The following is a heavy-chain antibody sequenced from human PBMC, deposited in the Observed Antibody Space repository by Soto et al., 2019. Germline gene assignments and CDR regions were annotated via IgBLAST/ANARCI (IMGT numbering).Heavy chain of an antibody. CDR1: GGTFSSYA. J-gene: IGHJ6*02. Sequence: QVQLVQSGAEVKKPGSSVKVSCKASGGTFSSYAISWVRHAPGQGLEWMGGIIPISGTANYAQKFQGRVTITADESTSTAYMELSSLRSEDTAVYYCARSQGSSTSLEIYYYYYYGMDVWGQGTTVTVSS. CDR2: IIPISGTA. CDR3: ARSQGSSTSLEIYYYYYYGMDV. D-gene: IGHD2-2*01. V-gene: IGHV1-69*01.